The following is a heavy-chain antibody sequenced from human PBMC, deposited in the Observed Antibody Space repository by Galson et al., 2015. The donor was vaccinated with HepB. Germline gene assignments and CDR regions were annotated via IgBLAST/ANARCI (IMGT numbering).Heavy chain of an antibody. CDR3: AKAGATVASRGTRGAFDI. CDR1: GFTFSSYA. Sequence: SLRLSCAASGFTFSSYAVSWVRQAPGKGLEWVSVISGSGATTYYADSVKGRFTISRDNSKNTLYLQVNSLRAEDTAVYYCAKAGATVASRGTRGAFDIWGQGTMVTVSS. CDR2: ISGSGATT. V-gene: IGHV3-23*01. D-gene: IGHD4-23*01. J-gene: IGHJ3*02.